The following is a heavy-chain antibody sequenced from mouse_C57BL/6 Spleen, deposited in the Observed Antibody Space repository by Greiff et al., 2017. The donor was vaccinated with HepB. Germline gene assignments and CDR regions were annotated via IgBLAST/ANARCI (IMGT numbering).Heavy chain of an antibody. CDR1: GYSITSGYY. CDR2: ISYDGSN. Sequence: VQLKESGPGLVKPSQSLSLTCSVTGYSITSGYYWNWIRQFPGNKLEWMGYISYDGSNNYNPSLKNRISITRDTSKNQFFLKLNSVTTEDTATYYCARRGGLLWYFAYWGQGTLVTVSA. D-gene: IGHD2-1*01. CDR3: ARRGGLLWYFAY. J-gene: IGHJ3*01. V-gene: IGHV3-6*01.